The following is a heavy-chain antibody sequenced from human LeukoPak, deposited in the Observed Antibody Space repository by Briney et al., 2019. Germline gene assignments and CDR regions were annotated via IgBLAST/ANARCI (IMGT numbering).Heavy chain of an antibody. D-gene: IGHD6-19*01. CDR1: GGSISTTSYY. V-gene: IGHV4-61*01. Sequence: PSETLSLTCTVSGGSISTTSYYWSWIRQPPGKGLEWIGYIYYSGSTNYNPSLKSRVTISVDTSKNQFSLKLSSVTAADTAVYYCAREGYGVYSSGWYAEGAFDYWGQGTLVTVSS. CDR3: AREGYGVYSSGWYAEGAFDY. J-gene: IGHJ4*02. CDR2: IYYSGST.